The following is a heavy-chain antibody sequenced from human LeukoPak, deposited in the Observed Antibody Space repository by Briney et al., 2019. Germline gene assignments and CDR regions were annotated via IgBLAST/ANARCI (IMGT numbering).Heavy chain of an antibody. D-gene: IGHD6-25*01. CDR2: ISGSGGST. CDR3: AKGQNIRQGVAVGRGYYFDY. V-gene: IGHV3-23*01. CDR1: GFTFSSYE. Sequence: GGSLRLSCAVSGFTFSSYEMSWVRQAPGKGLEWVSAISGSGGSTYYADSVKGRFTISRDNSKNTLYLQMNSLRAEGTAVYYCAKGQNIRQGVAVGRGYYFDYWGQGTLVTVSS. J-gene: IGHJ4*02.